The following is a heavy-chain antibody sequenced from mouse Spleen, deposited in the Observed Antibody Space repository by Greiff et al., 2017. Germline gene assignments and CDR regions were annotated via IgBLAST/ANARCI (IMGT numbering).Heavy chain of an antibody. V-gene: IGHV3-6*01. CDR2: ISYDGSN. Sequence: EVQLQQSGPGLVKPSQSLSLTCSVTGYSITSGYYWNWIRQFPGNKLEWMGYISYDGSNNYNPSLKNRISITRDTSKNQFFLKLNSVTTEDTATYYCARGGGYYLNWYFDGWGAGTTVTVSS. J-gene: IGHJ1*01. CDR3: ARGGGYYLNWYFDG. D-gene: IGHD2-3*01. CDR1: GYSITSGYY.